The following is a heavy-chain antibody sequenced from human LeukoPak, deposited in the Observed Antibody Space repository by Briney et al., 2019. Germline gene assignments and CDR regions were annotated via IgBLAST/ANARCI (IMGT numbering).Heavy chain of an antibody. V-gene: IGHV4-59*01. Sequence: PSETLSLTCTVSGGSINSYYWSWIRQPPGKGLEWIGYIYYSESTNYNPSLKSRVTISVDTSKNQFSLKLSSVTAADTAVYYCARDRSSYYYYYMDVWGNGTTVTVSS. CDR1: GGSINSYY. D-gene: IGHD3-16*02. CDR3: ARDRSSYYYYYMDV. J-gene: IGHJ6*03. CDR2: IYYSEST.